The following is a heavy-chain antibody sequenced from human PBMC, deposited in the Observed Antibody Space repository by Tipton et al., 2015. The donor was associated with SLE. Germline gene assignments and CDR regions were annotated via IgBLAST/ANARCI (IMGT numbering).Heavy chain of an antibody. CDR2: ITHSGNT. D-gene: IGHD3-16*01. V-gene: IGHV4-34*01. CDR3: AREGAAGYYYMDV. Sequence: TLSLTCAVYDGSLSGYYWSWIRRPPGKGLEWIGEITHSGNTNYNPSLKSRVSISVDTSKNQFSLRLSSVTAADTAVYYCAREGAAGYYYMDVWGKGTTVTVSS. J-gene: IGHJ6*03. CDR1: DGSLSGYY.